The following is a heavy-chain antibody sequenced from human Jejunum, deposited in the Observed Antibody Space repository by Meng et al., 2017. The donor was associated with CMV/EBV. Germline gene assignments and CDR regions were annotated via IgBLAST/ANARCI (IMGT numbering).Heavy chain of an antibody. CDR1: GFTFTSYA. Sequence: AYGFTFTSYAMSWVRQAPGKGREWVSGISGIGGSTYYANSVKGRFTISRDISKNTLYLEMNSLKAEDRAVYFCATDRLSSGYYNDYWGQGTLVTVSS. D-gene: IGHD3-22*01. V-gene: IGHV3-23*01. J-gene: IGHJ4*02. CDR2: ISGIGGST. CDR3: ATDRLSSGYYNDY.